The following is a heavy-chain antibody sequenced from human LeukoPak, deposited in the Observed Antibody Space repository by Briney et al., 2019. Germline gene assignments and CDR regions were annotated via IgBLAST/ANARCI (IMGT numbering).Heavy chain of an antibody. Sequence: SETLSLTCTVSGGSISNYYWSWIRQPPGKGLEWIGYSYNSGNTNYNPSLRSRVTISVDTPKNQLSLKLSSVTAADTAVYYCAGPSKQLASWGQGTLVTVSS. J-gene: IGHJ5*02. D-gene: IGHD5-24*01. V-gene: IGHV4-59*08. CDR3: AGPSKQLAS. CDR1: GGSISNYY. CDR2: SYNSGNT.